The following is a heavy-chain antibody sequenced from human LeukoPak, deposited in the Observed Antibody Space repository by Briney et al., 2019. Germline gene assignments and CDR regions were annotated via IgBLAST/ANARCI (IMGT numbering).Heavy chain of an antibody. CDR1: GFTFSSYA. Sequence: PGGSLRLSCAASGFTFSSYAMHWVRQAPGKGLEWVAVISYDGSNKYYADSVKGRFTISRDNSKNTLYLQMNSLRAEDTAVYYCAKPIQLWTSEKPPLDYWGQGTLVTVSS. D-gene: IGHD5-18*01. CDR3: AKPIQLWTSEKPPLDY. CDR2: ISYDGSNK. J-gene: IGHJ4*02. V-gene: IGHV3-30-3*02.